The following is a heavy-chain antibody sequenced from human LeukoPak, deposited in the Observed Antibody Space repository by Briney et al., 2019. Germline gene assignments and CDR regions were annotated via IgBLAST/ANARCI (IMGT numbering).Heavy chain of an antibody. CDR3: ARHAAKNSPFGY. D-gene: IGHD2/OR15-2a*01. CDR2: IYYSGST. J-gene: IGHJ4*02. Sequence: SETLSLTCTVSGGSISSYYWSWIRQPPGKGLEWIGYIYYSGSTNYNPSLKSRVTISVDTSKNQFSLKLSSVTAADTAVYYCARHAAKNSPFGYWGQGTLVTVSS. V-gene: IGHV4-59*08. CDR1: GGSISSYY.